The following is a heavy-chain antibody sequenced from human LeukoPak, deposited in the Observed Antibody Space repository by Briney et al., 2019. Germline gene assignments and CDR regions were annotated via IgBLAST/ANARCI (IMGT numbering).Heavy chain of an antibody. CDR2: IGTAGDT. CDR3: ARASGWYGYYYYYGMDV. Sequence: SGGSLRPSCAASGFTFSSYDMHWVRQATGKGLEWVSAIGTAGDTYYPGSVKGRFTISRENAKTSLYLQMNSLRAGDTAVYYCARASGWYGYYYYYGMDVWGQGTTVTVSS. J-gene: IGHJ6*02. D-gene: IGHD6-19*01. V-gene: IGHV3-13*04. CDR1: GFTFSSYD.